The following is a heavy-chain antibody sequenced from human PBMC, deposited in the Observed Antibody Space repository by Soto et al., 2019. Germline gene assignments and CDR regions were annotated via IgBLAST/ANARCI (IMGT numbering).Heavy chain of an antibody. D-gene: IGHD3-10*01. CDR3: ARHPSGLKDGMDV. Sequence: SETLSLTCTVSGGSISSSSYYWCWIRHPPGKGLEWIGSIYYSGSTYYNPSLKSRVTISVDTSKNQFSLKLSSVTAADTAVYYCARHPSGLKDGMDVWGQGTTVTVSS. V-gene: IGHV4-39*01. J-gene: IGHJ6*02. CDR2: IYYSGST. CDR1: GGSISSSSYY.